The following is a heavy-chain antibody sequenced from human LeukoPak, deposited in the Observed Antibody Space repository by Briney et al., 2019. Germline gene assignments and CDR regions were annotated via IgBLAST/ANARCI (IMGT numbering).Heavy chain of an antibody. CDR1: GGSISSINYY. V-gene: IGHV4-39*01. J-gene: IGHJ4*02. CDR3: ARRKWGRGYYFDY. Sequence: SETLSLTCTVSGGSISSINYYWGWIRQPPGKGLEWIGSVYYSGSTYYNPSLKSRVSISIDTSKKQFSLKLNSVTAADTAVYYCARRKWGRGYYFDYWGQGTLVTVSS. D-gene: IGHD1-26*01. CDR2: VYYSGST.